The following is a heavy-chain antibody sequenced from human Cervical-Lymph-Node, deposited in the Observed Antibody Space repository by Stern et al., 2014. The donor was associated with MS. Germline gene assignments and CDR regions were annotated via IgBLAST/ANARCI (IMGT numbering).Heavy chain of an antibody. CDR2: INPSGGTT. V-gene: IGHV1-46*01. Sequence: VQLLESGAEVKKPGASVKVSCKASGYAFTTYYMLWVRQAPGPGLERMGMINPSGGTTIYAQKFQGRVAMTRDTSTASVYMELSSLRSEDTAMYYCARVKPYSSGPYYFDSWGQGTLVTVSS. D-gene: IGHD6-19*01. CDR1: GYAFTTYY. J-gene: IGHJ4*02. CDR3: ARVKPYSSGPYYFDS.